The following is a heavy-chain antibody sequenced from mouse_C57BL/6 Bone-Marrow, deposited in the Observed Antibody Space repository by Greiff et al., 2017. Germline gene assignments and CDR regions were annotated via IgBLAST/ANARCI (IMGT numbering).Heavy chain of an antibody. CDR2: IDPSSGGT. V-gene: IGHV1-72*01. D-gene: IGHD2-5*01. J-gene: IGHJ3*01. Sequence: VQLQQPGAELVKPGASVKLSCKASGYTFTSYWMHWVKQRPGRGLEWIGRIDPSSGGTKYNEKFKSKATLTVDKPSSTAYMQLSSLTSEDSAVYYCAREGASYYSNYVLFAYWGQGTLVTVSA. CDR3: AREGASYYSNYVLFAY. CDR1: GYTFTSYW.